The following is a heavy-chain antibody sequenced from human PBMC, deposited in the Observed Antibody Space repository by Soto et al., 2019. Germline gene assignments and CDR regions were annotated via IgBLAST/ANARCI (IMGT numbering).Heavy chain of an antibody. CDR2: ITGRGDST. CDR3: AKDLYVQPPSGWFDP. D-gene: IGHD1-26*01. V-gene: IGHV3-23*01. CDR1: GFPFSDHA. J-gene: IGHJ5*02. Sequence: GGSLRLSCAASGFPFSDHAMHWVRQTQGKGLEWVSAITGRGDSTYYADSVKGRFTISRDNSKSTLYLQMMSLRAEDTAVYYCAKDLYVQPPSGWFDPWGQGTVVTVSS.